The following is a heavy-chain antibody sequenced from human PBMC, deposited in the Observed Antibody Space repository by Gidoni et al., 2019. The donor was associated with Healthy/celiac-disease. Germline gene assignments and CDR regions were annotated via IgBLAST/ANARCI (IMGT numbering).Heavy chain of an antibody. D-gene: IGHD4-17*01. J-gene: IGHJ2*01. CDR2: IRSKANSYAT. V-gene: IGHV3-73*02. CDR1: GFTFSGSA. CDR3: TRRTTVTIPTYYWYFDL. Sequence: EVQLVESGGGLVQPGGSLKLSCAASGFTFSGSAMHWVRQASGKGLEWVGRIRSKANSYATAYAASVKGRFTISRDDSKNTAYLQMNSLKTEDTAVYYCTRRTTVTIPTYYWYFDLWGRGTLVTVSS.